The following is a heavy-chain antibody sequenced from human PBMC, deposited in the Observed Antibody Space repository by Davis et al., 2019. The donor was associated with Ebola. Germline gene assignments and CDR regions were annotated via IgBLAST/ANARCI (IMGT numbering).Heavy chain of an antibody. D-gene: IGHD4-17*01. CDR1: GFTFSNAW. Sequence: GGSLRLSCAASGFTFSNAWMNWVRQAPGKGLEWVGRIKSKTDGGTTDYAAPVKGRFTISRDDSKNTLYLQMNSLKTEDTAVYYCTTGTTVTAYYYYYYGMDVWGQGTTVTVSS. V-gene: IGHV3-15*07. J-gene: IGHJ6*02. CDR3: TTGTTVTAYYYYYYGMDV. CDR2: IKSKTDGGTT.